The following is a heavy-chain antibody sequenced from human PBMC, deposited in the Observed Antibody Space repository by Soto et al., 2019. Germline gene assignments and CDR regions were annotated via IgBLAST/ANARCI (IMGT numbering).Heavy chain of an antibody. CDR1: GYTFTSYG. CDR2: ISAYNGNT. D-gene: IGHD2-2*01. CDR3: ARVDCSSTSCSYYYYYGMDV. J-gene: IGHJ6*02. Sequence: ASVKVSCKASGYTFTSYGISWVRQAPGQGLEWMGWISAYNGNTNYAQKLQGRVTMTTDTSTSTAYMELRSLRSDDTAVYYCARVDCSSTSCSYYYYYGMDVWGQGTTVTVS. V-gene: IGHV1-18*01.